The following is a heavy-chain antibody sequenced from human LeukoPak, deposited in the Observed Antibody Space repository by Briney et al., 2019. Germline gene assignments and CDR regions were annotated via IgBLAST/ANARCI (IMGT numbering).Heavy chain of an antibody. CDR3: VVVVVPGWFDP. V-gene: IGHV4-38-2*02. J-gene: IGHJ5*02. Sequence: SETLSLTCTVSGYSISSGYYWGWIRQPPGKGLEWIGNIYYSGSTYYNPSLKSRVTISVDTSKNQFSLKLSSVTAADTAMYFCVVVVVPGWFDPWGKGTLVTVSS. D-gene: IGHD2-15*01. CDR1: GYSISSGYY. CDR2: IYYSGST.